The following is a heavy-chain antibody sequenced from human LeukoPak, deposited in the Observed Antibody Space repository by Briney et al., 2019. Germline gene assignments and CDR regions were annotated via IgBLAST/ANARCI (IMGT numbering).Heavy chain of an antibody. D-gene: IGHD6-19*01. CDR3: AREVLTGIAVAHNYYGMDV. J-gene: IGHJ6*02. CDR1: GDSVSSNSAA. CDR2: TYYRSKWYN. V-gene: IGHV6-1*01. Sequence: SQTLSLTCAISGDSVSSNSAAWNWIRQSPSRGLEWLGRTYYRSKWYNDYAVSVKSRITINPDTSKNQFSLQLNSVTPEDTAVYYCAREVLTGIAVAHNYYGMDVWGQGTTVTVSS.